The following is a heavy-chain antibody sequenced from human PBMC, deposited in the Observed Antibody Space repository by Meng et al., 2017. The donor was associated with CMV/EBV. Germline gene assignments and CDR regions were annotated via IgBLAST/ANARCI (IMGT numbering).Heavy chain of an antibody. CDR1: YA. J-gene: IGHJ5*02. CDR2: IIPIFGTA. D-gene: IGHD3-22*01. Sequence: YAISWVRQAHGQGLEWMGGIIPIFGTANYAQKFQGRVTITTDESTSTAYMELSSLRSEDTAVYYCARGGGKYYYDSSGYYNGGWFDPWGQGTLVTVSS. V-gene: IGHV1-69*05. CDR3: ARGGGKYYYDSSGYYNGGWFDP.